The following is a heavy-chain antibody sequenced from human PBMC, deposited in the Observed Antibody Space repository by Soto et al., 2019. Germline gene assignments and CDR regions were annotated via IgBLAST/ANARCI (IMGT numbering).Heavy chain of an antibody. CDR3: ARLYSRAYDI. D-gene: IGHD2-15*01. Sequence: EVQLLESGGGLVQPGGSLRLSCAASGFTFSSYAMTWVRQTPGQGLRWVSTVTAGGDNTYHADSVKDRFTISRDTSKNTLYLQMNSPRVEDTAIYHCARLYSRAYDIWGQGTMVTVSS. J-gene: IGHJ3*02. CDR2: VTAGGDNT. CDR1: GFTFSSYA. V-gene: IGHV3-23*01.